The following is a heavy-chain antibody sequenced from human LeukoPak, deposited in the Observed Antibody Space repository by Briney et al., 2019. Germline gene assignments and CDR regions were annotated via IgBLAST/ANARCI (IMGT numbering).Heavy chain of an antibody. CDR1: GGSVTSSNHY. D-gene: IGHD3-3*01. V-gene: IGHV4-39*07. J-gene: IGHJ4*02. Sequence: PSETLSLTRTVSGGSVTSSNHYWGWIRQPPGKGLDWIGNIYYSGNTHYNPSLKSRVTISVDTSKNQFSLKLSSVTAADTAVYYCARGPYYDFWSGYYQPLYFDYWGQGTLVTVSS. CDR3: ARGPYYDFWSGYYQPLYFDY. CDR2: IYYSGNT.